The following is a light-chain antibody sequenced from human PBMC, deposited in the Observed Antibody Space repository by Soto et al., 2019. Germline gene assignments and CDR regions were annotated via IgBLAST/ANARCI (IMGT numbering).Light chain of an antibody. CDR2: GAF. V-gene: IGKV3-15*01. CDR3: QQYNKWPFT. CDR1: QSVNSN. J-gene: IGKJ3*01. Sequence: EILMTQSPVILSVSPGERATLSCRASQSVNSNLGWYQQKLGQAPRLLIYGAFTRATGVPDRFSGSGSGTEFTLTISSLQSEDFAVYYCQQYNKWPFTFGPGTEVDIK.